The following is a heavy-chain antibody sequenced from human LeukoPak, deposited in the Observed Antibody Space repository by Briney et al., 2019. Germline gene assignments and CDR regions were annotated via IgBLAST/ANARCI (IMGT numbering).Heavy chain of an antibody. CDR1: GLTFSSYA. J-gene: IGHJ4*02. CDR2: ISPSDST. D-gene: IGHD1-26*01. CDR3: AKAGSYSYFDY. V-gene: IGHV3-23*01. Sequence: GGSLRLSCAASGLTFSSYAMNWVRQAPGKGLEWVPAISPSDSTYYADSVKGRFTISRDNSKNTLYLQMNSLRAEDTAVYYCAKAGSYSYFDYWGQGTLVTVSS.